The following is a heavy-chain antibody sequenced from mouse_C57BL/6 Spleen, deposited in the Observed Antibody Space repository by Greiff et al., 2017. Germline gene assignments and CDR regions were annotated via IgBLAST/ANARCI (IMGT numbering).Heavy chain of an antibody. D-gene: IGHD2-2*01. J-gene: IGHJ1*03. V-gene: IGHV5-9*01. CDR3: ARHVDGYDDWYFDV. CDR2: ISGGGGNT. Sequence: EVKLVESGGGLVKPGGSLKLSCAASGFTFSSYTMSWVRQTPEKRLEWVATISGGGGNTYYPDSVKGRFTISRDNAKNTLYLQMSSLKSEDTALYYCARHVDGYDDWYFDVWGTGTTVTVSS. CDR1: GFTFSSYT.